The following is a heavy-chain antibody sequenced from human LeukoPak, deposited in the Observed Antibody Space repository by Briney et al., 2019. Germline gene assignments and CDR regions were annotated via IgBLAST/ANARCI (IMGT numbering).Heavy chain of an antibody. CDR2: IYYSGST. Sequence: SETLSLTCTVSGGSISSSTYYWGWIRQPPGKGLEWIGSIYYSGSTYYNPSLKSRVTISVDTSKNQFSLKLSSVTAADTAVYXXARXGGSSGFDAFDIWGQGTMVTVSS. CDR3: ARXGGSSGFDAFDI. CDR1: GGSISSSTYY. V-gene: IGHV4-39*01. J-gene: IGHJ3*02. D-gene: IGHD5-18*01.